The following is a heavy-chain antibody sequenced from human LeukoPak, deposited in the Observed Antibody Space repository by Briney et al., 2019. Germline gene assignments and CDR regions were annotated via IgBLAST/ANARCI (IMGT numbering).Heavy chain of an antibody. CDR2: INHSGST. CDR1: GGSFSGYY. CDR3: ARGRYDFWSGYYAYYFDY. D-gene: IGHD3-3*01. Sequence: PSETLSLTCAVYGGSFSGYYWSWIRQPPGKGLEWIGEINHSGSTNYNPSLKSRVTISVDTSKNKFSLKLSSVTAADTAVYYCARGRYDFWSGYYAYYFDYWGQGTLVTVSS. V-gene: IGHV4-34*01. J-gene: IGHJ4*02.